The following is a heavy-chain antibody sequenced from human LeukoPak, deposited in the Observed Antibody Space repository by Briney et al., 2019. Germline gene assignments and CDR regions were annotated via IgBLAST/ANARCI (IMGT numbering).Heavy chain of an antibody. CDR3: ARDMEGHSDSSRYYSPDDAFDS. CDR2: ISSSGNTV. CDR1: GFTFSSYE. J-gene: IGHJ3*02. D-gene: IGHD3-22*01. V-gene: IGHV3-48*03. Sequence: PGGSLRLSCAASGFTFSSYEMNWVRQAPGKGLEWDSDISSSGNTVYDADSVKGRFTISRDNAKNTLYLQMDSLKAEDTAVYYCARDMEGHSDSSRYYSPDDAFDSWGQGTMVTVSS.